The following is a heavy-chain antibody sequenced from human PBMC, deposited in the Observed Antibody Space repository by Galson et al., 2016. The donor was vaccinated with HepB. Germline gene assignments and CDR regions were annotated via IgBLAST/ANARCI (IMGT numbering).Heavy chain of an antibody. CDR1: GFIFSNHA. V-gene: IGHV3-23*01. J-gene: IGHJ6*02. Sequence: SLRLSCAASGFIFSNHAMSWVRQAPGKGLEWVSGIGGSGGTTFYADSVKGRFTLSRDNSKNTLYLQMNSLRVEDTALYYCAKERYDHWTGSSFYYYYGMDVWGQGTTVTVSS. D-gene: IGHD3-3*01. CDR3: AKERYDHWTGSSFYYYYGMDV. CDR2: IGGSGGTT.